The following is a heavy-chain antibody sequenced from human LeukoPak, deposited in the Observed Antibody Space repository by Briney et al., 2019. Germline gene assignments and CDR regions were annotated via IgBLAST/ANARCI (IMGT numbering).Heavy chain of an antibody. J-gene: IGHJ3*02. V-gene: IGHV4-4*02. CDR2: IYHSGST. Sequence: SETLSLTCAVSGGSISSGNWWSWVRQPPGKGLEWIGEIYHSGSTSYNPSLKSRVTISVDKSKNQLSLRLTAVTAADTAVYYCAYGYNSGPTRELDAFDIWGQGTMVIVSS. D-gene: IGHD6-19*01. CDR3: AYGYNSGPTRELDAFDI. CDR1: GGSISSGNW.